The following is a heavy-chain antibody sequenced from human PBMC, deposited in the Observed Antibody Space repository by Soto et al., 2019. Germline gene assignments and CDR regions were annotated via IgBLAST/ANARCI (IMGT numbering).Heavy chain of an antibody. J-gene: IGHJ4*02. CDR1: GFSLSTSGVG. Sequence: QITLKESGPTLVKPTQTLTLTCTFSGFSLSTSGVGVGWIRQPPGKALEWLALIYWDDDKRYSPSLKSRLTITKDTSKIQEVLTITDIDPVVTATYYCAHRHGSSTSCYGAVDYWGQGTLVTVSS. V-gene: IGHV2-5*02. D-gene: IGHD2-2*01. CDR2: IYWDDDK. CDR3: AHRHGSSTSCYGAVDY.